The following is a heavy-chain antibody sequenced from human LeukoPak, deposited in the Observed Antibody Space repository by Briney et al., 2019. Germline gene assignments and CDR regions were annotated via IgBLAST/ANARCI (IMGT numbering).Heavy chain of an antibody. V-gene: IGHV1-69*01. J-gene: IGHJ5*02. Sequence: GASVKVSCKASGGTFSRYAMSWARQAPGQGLEWMGGIIPIFGTASFAQKFQGRVTITADESTGTAYMELSSPRSEDTAVYYCARVVTPRYCSTPSCYWKGWFDPWGQGTLVTVSS. CDR3: ARVVTPRYCSTPSCYWKGWFDP. CDR1: GGTFSRYA. CDR2: IIPIFGTA. D-gene: IGHD2-2*01.